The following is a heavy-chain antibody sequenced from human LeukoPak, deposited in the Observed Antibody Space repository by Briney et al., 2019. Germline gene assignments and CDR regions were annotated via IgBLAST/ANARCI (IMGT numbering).Heavy chain of an antibody. Sequence: ASETLSLTCTVSGGSISSSSYYWGWIRQPPGKGLEWIGSIYYSGSTYYNPSLKSRVTISVDTSKNQFSLKLSSVTAADTAVYYCAREPYNRYYFDYWGQGTLVTVSS. V-gene: IGHV4-39*07. J-gene: IGHJ4*02. CDR1: GGSISSSSYY. CDR2: IYYSGST. CDR3: AREPYNRYYFDY. D-gene: IGHD1-14*01.